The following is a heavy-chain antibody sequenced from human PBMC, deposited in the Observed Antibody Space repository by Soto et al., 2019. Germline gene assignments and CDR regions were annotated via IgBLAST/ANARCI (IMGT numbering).Heavy chain of an antibody. Sequence: EVQLVESGGVVVQPGGSLRLSCAASGFTFDDYTMHWVRQAPGKGLEWVSHISWDGGSTYYADSVKGRFTISRDNSKNSLYLQMSSLRTEDTALYYGVKVFFFGSGRYTGPGAFEIWGQGTMVTVSS. CDR1: GFTFDDYT. CDR3: VKVFFFGSGRYTGPGAFEI. D-gene: IGHD3-10*01. V-gene: IGHV3-43*01. CDR2: ISWDGGST. J-gene: IGHJ3*02.